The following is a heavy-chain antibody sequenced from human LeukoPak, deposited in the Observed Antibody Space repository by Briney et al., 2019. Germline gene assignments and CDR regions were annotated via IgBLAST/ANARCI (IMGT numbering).Heavy chain of an antibody. V-gene: IGHV4-59*08. CDR3: ARLHSSGWYGWSEEREYYYYGMDV. CDR2: IYYSGST. CDR1: GGSISSYY. Sequence: KTSETLSLTCTVSGGSISSYYWSWIRQPPGKGLEWIGYIYYSGSTNYNPSLKSRVTISVDTSKNQFSLKLSSVTVADTAVYYCARLHSSGWYGWSEEREYYYYGMDVWGQGTTVTVSS. D-gene: IGHD6-19*01. J-gene: IGHJ6*02.